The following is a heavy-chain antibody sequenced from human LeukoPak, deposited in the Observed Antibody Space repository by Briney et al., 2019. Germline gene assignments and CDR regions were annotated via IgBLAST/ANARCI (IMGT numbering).Heavy chain of an antibody. J-gene: IGHJ4*02. V-gene: IGHV4-39*07. Sequence: SETLSLTCTVSGGSISSSSYYWGWIRQPPGKGLEWIGSIYYSGSTYYNPSLKSRVTKSVDTSKNQFSLKLSSVTAADTAVYYCAREAVEMATTFDYWGQGTLVTVSS. D-gene: IGHD5-24*01. CDR2: IYYSGST. CDR1: GGSISSSSYY. CDR3: AREAVEMATTFDY.